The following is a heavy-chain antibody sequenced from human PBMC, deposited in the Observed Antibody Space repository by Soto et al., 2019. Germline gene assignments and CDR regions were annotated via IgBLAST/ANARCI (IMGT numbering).Heavy chain of an antibody. J-gene: IGHJ5*02. Sequence: QINLKESAPTVVKPTQTLTLTCTFSGFSLSTSGAAVGWIRQPPGRALEWVALIYWDGDKRYNRQNPSLDGRVSVTKDTSKNQVALTLTNVDPADTATYFCAPRATMTLFVLVIDNGVWCDPWGQGTRVIVSS. CDR3: APRATMTLFVLVIDNGVWCDP. CDR1: GFSLSTSGAA. D-gene: IGHD3-10*01. V-gene: IGHV2-5*02. CDR2: IYWDGDK.